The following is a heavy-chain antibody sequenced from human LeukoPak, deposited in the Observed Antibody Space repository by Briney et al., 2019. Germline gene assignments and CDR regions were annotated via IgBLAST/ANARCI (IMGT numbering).Heavy chain of an antibody. CDR1: GFTFSSYS. D-gene: IGHD1-7*01. J-gene: IGHJ6*03. Sequence: GGSLRLSCAASGFTFSSYSMNWVRQAPGKGLEWVSSISSSSSYIYYADSVKGRFTISRDNAKNSLYLQMNSLRAEDTAVYYCARDAGSWNSRGYMDVWGKGTTVTVSS. V-gene: IGHV3-21*01. CDR2: ISSSSSYI. CDR3: ARDAGSWNSRGYMDV.